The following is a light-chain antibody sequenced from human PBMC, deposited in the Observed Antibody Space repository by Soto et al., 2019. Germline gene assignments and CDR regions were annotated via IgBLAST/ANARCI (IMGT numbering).Light chain of an antibody. V-gene: IGKV1-5*01. CDR1: QSISSW. J-gene: IGKJ1*01. CDR3: QQYNSYSWT. Sequence: DIQMTQSPSTLSASVGDRVTITCRASQSISSWLAWYQQKPGKAPKLLIYDASSLESGVPSRFSGSGSGTEFTLTISIIQPDYFATYYCQQYNSYSWTFGQGTKVDIK. CDR2: DAS.